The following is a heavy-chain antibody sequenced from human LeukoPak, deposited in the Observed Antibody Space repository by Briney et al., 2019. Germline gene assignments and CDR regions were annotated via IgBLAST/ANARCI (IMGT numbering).Heavy chain of an antibody. V-gene: IGHV3-15*01. J-gene: IGHJ4*02. D-gene: IGHD1-26*01. CDR2: IRSKTDGGTA. CDR3: TTIVGGY. Sequence: PGGSLRLSCAASGFTFSDYAMSWVRQAPGKGLEWVGRIRSKTDGGTADYAAPVKGRFTISRDDSENTLYLQMNSLKTEDTAVYYCTTIVGGYWGQGTLVTVSS. CDR1: GFTFSDYA.